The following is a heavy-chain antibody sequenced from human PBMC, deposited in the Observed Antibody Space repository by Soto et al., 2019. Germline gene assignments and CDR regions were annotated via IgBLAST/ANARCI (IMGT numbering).Heavy chain of an antibody. J-gene: IGHJ6*03. CDR2: IYYSGST. V-gene: IGHV4-59*06. CDR1: GGSISSHY. D-gene: IGHD3-3*01. CDR3: AKSPITIFGVVIDYYYYMDV. Sequence: SETLSLTCTVSGGSISSHYWSWIRQPPGKGLEWIGYIYYSGSTYYNPSLKSRVTISVDTSKNQFSLKLSSVTAADTAVYYCAKSPITIFGVVIDYYYYMDVWGKGTTVTVSS.